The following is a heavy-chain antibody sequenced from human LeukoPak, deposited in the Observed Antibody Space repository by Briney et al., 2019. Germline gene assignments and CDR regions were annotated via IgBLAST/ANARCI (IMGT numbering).Heavy chain of an antibody. V-gene: IGHV1-24*01. CDR1: GHSLTEIS. CDR3: ATQDSKSYLLSHFDY. CDR2: FDPEEAET. Sequence: ASVKVSCKISGHSLTEISMHWVRQSPGKGLEWMGGFDPEEAETTYAQNFQGRVTMTEDSSTDTAYMELSGLRSDDSAVYYCATQDSKSYLLSHFDYWGQGTPVTVSS. D-gene: IGHD3-16*02. J-gene: IGHJ4*02.